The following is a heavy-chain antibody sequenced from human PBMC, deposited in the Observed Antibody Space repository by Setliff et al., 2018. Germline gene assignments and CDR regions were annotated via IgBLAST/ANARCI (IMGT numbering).Heavy chain of an antibody. D-gene: IGHD3-10*01. CDR2: INAGNGHT. J-gene: IGHJ5*02. CDR3: ARGRRFGEYWFDP. V-gene: IGHV1-3*03. CDR1: GYTFTTYA. Sequence: VASVKVSCKASGYTFTTYAIHWVRQAPGQRLEWMGWINAGNGHTKYSQEFQGRVTISSDTAASTAYMQLSSLRSEDTAVYYCARGRRFGEYWFDPWGQGTLVTVSS.